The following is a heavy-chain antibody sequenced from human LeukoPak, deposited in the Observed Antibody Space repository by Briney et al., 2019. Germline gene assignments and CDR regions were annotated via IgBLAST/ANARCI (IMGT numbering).Heavy chain of an antibody. CDR1: GFTFSSYG. D-gene: IGHD4-23*01. Sequence: GGSLRLSCAASGFTFSSYGMHWVRQAPGKGLEWVAFIRYDGSNKYYADSVKGRFTISRDNSKNTLYLQMNSLRAEDTAVYYCARGAPTVVTPVSAFDIWGQGTMVTVSS. V-gene: IGHV3-30*02. CDR3: ARGAPTVVTPVSAFDI. J-gene: IGHJ3*02. CDR2: IRYDGSNK.